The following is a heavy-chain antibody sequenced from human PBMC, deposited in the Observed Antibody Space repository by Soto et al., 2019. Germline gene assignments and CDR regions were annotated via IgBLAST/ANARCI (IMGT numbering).Heavy chain of an antibody. CDR2: ISYDGSEK. CDR1: GFTFSSYG. CDR3: ARDSLGYCTSTSCYWSEDY. J-gene: IGHJ4*02. V-gene: IGHV3-30*03. D-gene: IGHD2-2*01. Sequence: QVQLVESGGGVVQPGRSLRLSCAASGFTFSSYGMHWVRQAPGKGLEWVAVISYDGSEKYYVDSVKGRFTISRDNAKNSLYLQMNSLRAEDTAVYYCARDSLGYCTSTSCYWSEDYWGQGTLVTVSS.